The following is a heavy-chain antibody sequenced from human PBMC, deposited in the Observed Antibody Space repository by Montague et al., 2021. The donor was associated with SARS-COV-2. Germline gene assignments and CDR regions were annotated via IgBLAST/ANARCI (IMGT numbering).Heavy chain of an antibody. D-gene: IGHD2-2*03. J-gene: IGHJ3*02. V-gene: IGHV3-33*01. CDR2: IWSGGNDK. Sequence: SLRLSCAASGFTFSNYAMHWVRQAPGKGLEWMAFIWSGGNDKYYADSVKGRFTITRDNSKNTLYLQMNSLRAEDTAVYYCARDSGNGYCRGAFDIWGQGTIITVSS. CDR1: GFTFSNYA. CDR3: ARDSGNGYCRGAFDI.